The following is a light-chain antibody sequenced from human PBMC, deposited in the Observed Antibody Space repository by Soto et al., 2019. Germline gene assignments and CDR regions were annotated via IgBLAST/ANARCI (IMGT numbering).Light chain of an antibody. J-gene: IGLJ1*01. CDR1: SSDIGGHDY. CDR3: SSYTASSTLEV. CDR2: DVT. V-gene: IGLV2-14*01. Sequence: QSVLTQPASVSGSPGQSITISCTGTSSDIGGHDYVSWYQQHPGKAPKLMIYDVTNRPSGVSNLFSGSKSGNTASLTISGLQAEDEADYYCSSYTASSTLEVFGTGTKLTVL.